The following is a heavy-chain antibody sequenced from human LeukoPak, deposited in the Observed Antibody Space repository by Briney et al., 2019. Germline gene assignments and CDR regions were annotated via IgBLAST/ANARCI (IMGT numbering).Heavy chain of an antibody. CDR1: GFTDSSDY. CDR3: ARDSYSYGYSAQTKYYYYYYMDV. D-gene: IGHD5-18*01. J-gene: IGHJ6*03. Sequence: PGGSLRLSCAASGFTDSSDYMSWVRQAPGKGLEWVSVIYSGGSTYYADSVKGRFTISRDKSKNTVYLQMNSLRFEDTAMYYCARDSYSYGYSAQTKYYYYYYMDVWGKGTTVTVSS. V-gene: IGHV3-53*05. CDR2: IYSGGST.